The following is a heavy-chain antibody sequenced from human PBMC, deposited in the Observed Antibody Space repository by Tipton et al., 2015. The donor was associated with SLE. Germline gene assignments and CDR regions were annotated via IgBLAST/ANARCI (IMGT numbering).Heavy chain of an antibody. J-gene: IGHJ1*01. D-gene: IGHD6-13*01. CDR2: IKQDGSEK. Sequence: SLRLSCAASGFTFSTYWMSWVRQAPGKGLEWVANIKQDGSEKYYVDSVKGRFTISRDNAKSSLYLQMNSLRAEDTAVYYCAREGPIAGFQHWGQGTLVIVSS. CDR1: GFTFSTYW. V-gene: IGHV3-7*01. CDR3: AREGPIAGFQH.